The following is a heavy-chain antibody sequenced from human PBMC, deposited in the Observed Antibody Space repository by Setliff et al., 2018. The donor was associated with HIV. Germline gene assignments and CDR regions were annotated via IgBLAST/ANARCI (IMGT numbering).Heavy chain of an antibody. J-gene: IGHJ3*02. CDR2: ISFDTTYK. V-gene: IGHV3-30*04. D-gene: IGHD3-22*01. Sequence: GGSLRLSCAASGFTFSSYSMHWVRQAPGKGLEWVAAISFDTTYKFSADSVKGRFTISRDNSKNTLFLQMDSLRVEDTAVYYCARVGDSSGYHDAFDIWGQGTMVTVSS. CDR3: ARVGDSSGYHDAFDI. CDR1: GFTFSSYS.